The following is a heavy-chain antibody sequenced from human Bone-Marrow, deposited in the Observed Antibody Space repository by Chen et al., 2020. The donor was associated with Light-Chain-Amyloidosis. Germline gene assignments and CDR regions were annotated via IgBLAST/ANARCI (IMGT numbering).Heavy chain of an antibody. J-gene: IGHJ4*02. CDR2: ISYAGSNK. CDR1: GFTFSSYA. D-gene: IGHD5-12*01. CDR3: ARAPGYDFPFDY. Sequence: QVQLVESGGGVVQPGRSLRLSCAASGFTFSSYAMHWVRQAPGKGLELVAVISYAGSNKYYASSVKGRFTISRDNSKNTLYLQMDSLGAEDTAVYYCARAPGYDFPFDYWGQGTLVTVSS. V-gene: IGHV3-30-3*01.